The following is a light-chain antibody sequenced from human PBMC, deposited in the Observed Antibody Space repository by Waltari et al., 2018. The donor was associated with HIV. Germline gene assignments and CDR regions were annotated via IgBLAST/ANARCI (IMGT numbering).Light chain of an antibody. CDR3: QQYGTSRWT. CDR2: GAS. V-gene: IGKV3-20*01. Sequence: EIVLTQSPGTLSLSPGERATLSCRASQSVSSSYLAWSQQKRGQAPRLLIYGASSRATGIPDRFTGSGSGTDFTLTISRLEPEDFAVYYCQQYGTSRWTFGQGTKVEIK. CDR1: QSVSSSY. J-gene: IGKJ1*01.